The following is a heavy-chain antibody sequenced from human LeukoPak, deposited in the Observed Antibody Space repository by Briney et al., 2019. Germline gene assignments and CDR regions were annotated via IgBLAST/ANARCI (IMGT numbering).Heavy chain of an antibody. Sequence: PGGSLRLSCAASGFTFTNYAVMWVRQAPGQGLEWVSAITSGGAPRYADSVKGRFTISRDNSKNTLYLQMNNLRAEDTAQYFCARDPNGDYIGAFEFWGQGTGVTVSS. J-gene: IGHJ3*01. CDR2: ITSGGAP. D-gene: IGHD4-17*01. V-gene: IGHV3-23*01. CDR1: GFTFTNYA. CDR3: ARDPNGDYIGAFEF.